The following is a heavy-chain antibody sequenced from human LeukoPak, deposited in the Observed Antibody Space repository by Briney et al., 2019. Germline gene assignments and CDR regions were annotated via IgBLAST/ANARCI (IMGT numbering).Heavy chain of an antibody. D-gene: IGHD3-22*01. V-gene: IGHV3-30-3*01. Sequence: PGGSLRLSCAASGFTFSSYAMHWVRQAPGKGLEWVAVISYDGSNKYYADSVKGRFTISRDNSKNTLYLQMNSLRAEDTAVYYCAKDGPYYYDSSGYHGAFDIWGQGTMITVSS. CDR1: GFTFSSYA. CDR2: ISYDGSNK. CDR3: AKDGPYYYDSSGYHGAFDI. J-gene: IGHJ3*02.